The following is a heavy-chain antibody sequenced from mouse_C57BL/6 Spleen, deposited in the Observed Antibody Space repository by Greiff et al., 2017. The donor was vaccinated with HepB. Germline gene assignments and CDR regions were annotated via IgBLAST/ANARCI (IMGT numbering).Heavy chain of an antibody. CDR2: IDPEDGDT. CDR3: TTRGYSNYEYFDV. J-gene: IGHJ1*03. CDR1: GFNIKDYY. D-gene: IGHD2-5*01. V-gene: IGHV14-1*01. Sequence: VQLKESGAELVRPGASVKLSCTASGFNIKDYYMHWVKQRPEQGLEWIGRIDPEDGDTEYAPKFQGKATMTAATSSNTAYLQLSSLTSEDTAVYYCTTRGYSNYEYFDVWGTGTTVTVSS.